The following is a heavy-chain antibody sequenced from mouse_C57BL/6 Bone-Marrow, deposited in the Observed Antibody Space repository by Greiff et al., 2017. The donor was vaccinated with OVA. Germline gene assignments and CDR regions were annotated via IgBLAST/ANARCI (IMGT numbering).Heavy chain of an antibody. CDR2: ISYDGSN. CDR3: ARSRPFAY. J-gene: IGHJ3*01. CDR1: GYSITSGYY. V-gene: IGHV3-6*01. Sequence: EVKLQESGPGLVKPSQSLSLTCSVTGYSITSGYYWNWIRQFPGNKLEWMGYISYDGSNNYNPSLKNRISITRDTSKNQFFLKLNSVTTEDTATYYCARSRPFAYWGQGTLVTVSA.